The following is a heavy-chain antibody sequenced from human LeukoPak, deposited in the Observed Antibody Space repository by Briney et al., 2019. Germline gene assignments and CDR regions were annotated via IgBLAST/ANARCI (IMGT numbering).Heavy chain of an antibody. J-gene: IGHJ4*02. V-gene: IGHV4-59*01. CDR2: IYYSGST. D-gene: IGHD2-2*01. CDR1: GGSISSYY. CDR3: ARGRRYCSSTSCYEQFDY. Sequence: PSETLSLTCTVSGGSISSYYWSWIRQPPGKGLEWIGCIYYSGSTNYNPSLKSRVTISLDTSKTQFSLRLSSVTAADTAMYYCARGRRYCSSTSCYEQFDYWGQGALVTVSS.